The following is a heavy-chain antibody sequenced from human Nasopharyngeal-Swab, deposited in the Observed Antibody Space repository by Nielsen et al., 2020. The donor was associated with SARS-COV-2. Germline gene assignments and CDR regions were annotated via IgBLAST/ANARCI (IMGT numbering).Heavy chain of an antibody. J-gene: IGHJ6*03. V-gene: IGHV3-30*18. CDR1: GFTFSSYG. CDR2: ISYDGSNQ. D-gene: IGHD5-18*01. Sequence: GGSLRLSCAASGFTFSSYGMHWVRQAPGKGLEWVAVISYDGSNQYYADSVKGRFTISRDNSKNTLYLQMNSLRAEDTAVYYCAKDYSYGYSDYYYYYMDVWGKGTTVTVSS. CDR3: AKDYSYGYSDYYYYYMDV.